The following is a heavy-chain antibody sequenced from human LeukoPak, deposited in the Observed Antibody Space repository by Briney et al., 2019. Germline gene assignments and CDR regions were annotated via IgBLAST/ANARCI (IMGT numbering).Heavy chain of an antibody. CDR2: ISAYNGNT. CDR3: ARDRYYDSSGFLDY. Sequence: ASVKVSCKASGYTFTSYGISWARQAPGQGLEWMGWISAYNGNTNYAQKLQGRVTMTTDTSTSTAYMELRSLRSDDTAVYYCARDRYYDSSGFLDYWGQGTLVTVSS. D-gene: IGHD3-22*01. CDR1: GYTFTSYG. V-gene: IGHV1-18*01. J-gene: IGHJ4*02.